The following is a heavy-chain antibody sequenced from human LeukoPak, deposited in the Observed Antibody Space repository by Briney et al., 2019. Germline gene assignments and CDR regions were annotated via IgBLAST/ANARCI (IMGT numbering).Heavy chain of an antibody. Sequence: KPSETLSLTCTVSGGSISSNSYYWGWIRQPPGKGLEWIGSIYYSGSTYYNPSVKSRVTISVDTSKNQFSLKLTSVTAADTAVYYCARLITFGYSYGLGCDYWGQGTLVTVSS. CDR2: IYYSGST. CDR3: ARLITFGYSYGLGCDY. D-gene: IGHD5-18*01. CDR1: GGSISSNSYY. V-gene: IGHV4-39*01. J-gene: IGHJ4*02.